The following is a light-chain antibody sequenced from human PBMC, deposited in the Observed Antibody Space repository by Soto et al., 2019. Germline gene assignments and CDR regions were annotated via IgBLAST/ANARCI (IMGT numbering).Light chain of an antibody. CDR2: DAS. CDR1: QSVSSY. J-gene: IGKJ4*01. CDR3: QQRSNWPLT. Sequence: EIVLTQPPATLSLPPGERATLSCRASQSVSSYLAWYQQKPGQAPRLLIYDASNRATGIPARFSGSGSGTDFTLTISSLEPEDFAVYYCQQRSNWPLTFGGGTKVEIK. V-gene: IGKV3-11*01.